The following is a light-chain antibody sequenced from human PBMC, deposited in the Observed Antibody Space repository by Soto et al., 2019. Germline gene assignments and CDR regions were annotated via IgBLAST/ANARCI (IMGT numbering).Light chain of an antibody. CDR3: EQRSNWPPYT. V-gene: IGKV3-11*01. Sequence: EIVLTQSPATLSLSPGERATLSFRASQRVSSYLAWYQQKPGQAPRLLIYDAFNRATGIPARFSGSGSGTDFTLTISSLEPEDFAVYYCEQRSNWPPYTFGQGTKLEI. CDR1: QRVSSY. J-gene: IGKJ2*01. CDR2: DAF.